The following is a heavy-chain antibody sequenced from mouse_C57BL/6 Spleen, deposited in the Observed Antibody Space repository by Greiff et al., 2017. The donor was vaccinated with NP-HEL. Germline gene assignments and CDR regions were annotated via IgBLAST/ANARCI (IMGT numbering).Heavy chain of an antibody. J-gene: IGHJ3*01. CDR1: GYTFTSYW. CDR3: ARGGSNLFAY. CDR2: IDPSDSYT. Sequence: VQLQQPGAELVMPGASVKLSCKASGYTFTSYWMHWVKQRPGQGLEWIGEIDPSDSYTNYNQKFKGKSTLTVDKSSSTAYMQLSSLTSEDSAVYYCARGGSNLFAYWGQGTLVTVSA. D-gene: IGHD2-5*01. V-gene: IGHV1-69*01.